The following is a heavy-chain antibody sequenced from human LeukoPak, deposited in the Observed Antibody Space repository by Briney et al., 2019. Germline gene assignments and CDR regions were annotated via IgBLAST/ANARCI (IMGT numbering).Heavy chain of an antibody. D-gene: IGHD2-2*01. CDR3: AKRVSAAATGRAFDI. V-gene: IGHV3-23*01. Sequence: GGSLRLSCAASGFTFGRYGMHWVRQAPGKGLECVSGISGGGDGTYYADSVKGRFTISRDNSKNTLYLQMNSLRAEDTAVYHCAKRVSAAATGRAFDIWGQGTMVTVSS. J-gene: IGHJ3*02. CDR2: ISGGGDGT. CDR1: GFTFGRYG.